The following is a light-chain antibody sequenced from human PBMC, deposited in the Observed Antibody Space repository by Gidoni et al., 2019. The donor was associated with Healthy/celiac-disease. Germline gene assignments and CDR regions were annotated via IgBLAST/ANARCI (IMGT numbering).Light chain of an antibody. CDR2: KAS. CDR3: QQYNSPRLYT. J-gene: IGKJ2*01. Sequence: DIKMNKSPSTLSASVGDRVTITCRASQSISSWLAWYQQKPGKAPKLLIYKASSLESGVPSRFSGSGSGTEFTLTISSLQPDDFATYYCQQYNSPRLYTFXQXTKLEIK. V-gene: IGKV1-5*03. CDR1: QSISSW.